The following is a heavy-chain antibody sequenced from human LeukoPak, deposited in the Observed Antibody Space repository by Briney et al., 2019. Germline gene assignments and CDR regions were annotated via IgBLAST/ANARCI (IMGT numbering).Heavy chain of an antibody. CDR1: GFTFSSYA. CDR3: AKAGYYYDSSGYYQEN. J-gene: IGHJ4*02. CDR2: ISGSGGST. V-gene: IGHV3-23*01. Sequence: AGGSLRLSCAASGFTFSSYAMSWVRQAPGKGLEWVSAISGSGGSTYYADSVKGRFTISRDNSKNTLYLQMNSLRAEDTAVYYCAKAGYYYDSSGYYQENWGQGTLVTVSS. D-gene: IGHD3-22*01.